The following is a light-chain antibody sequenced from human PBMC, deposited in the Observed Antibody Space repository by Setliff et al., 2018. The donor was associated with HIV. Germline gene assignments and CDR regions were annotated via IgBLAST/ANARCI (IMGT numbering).Light chain of an antibody. CDR1: NIGSKS. J-gene: IGLJ2*01. V-gene: IGLV3-21*02. Sequence: YELTQPPSVSVAPGETATITCGGKNIGSKSVHWYQQKPGQAPVLVVFDDSDRPSGIPERLSGSNSGNTATLTITRAEAGDEADYYCQVWDSSSDHPEFGGGTQLTVL. CDR3: QVWDSSSDHPE. CDR2: DDS.